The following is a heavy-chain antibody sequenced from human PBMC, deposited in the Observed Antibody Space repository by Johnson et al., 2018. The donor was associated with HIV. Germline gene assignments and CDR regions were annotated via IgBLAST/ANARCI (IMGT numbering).Heavy chain of an antibody. CDR3: ARSGPNWAFDF. J-gene: IGHJ3*01. D-gene: IGHD1-1*01. CDR2: ISSDGSST. CDR1: GFTFSDYD. V-gene: IGHV3-74*02. Sequence: EVQLLESGEGLVKPGGSLRLSCAASGFTFSDYDMNWIRQAPGKGLEWVSRISSDGSSTYYADSVKGRFTISRDNARNTMFVQMKSLRAEDTAVYYCARSGPNWAFDFWGQGTMVTVSS.